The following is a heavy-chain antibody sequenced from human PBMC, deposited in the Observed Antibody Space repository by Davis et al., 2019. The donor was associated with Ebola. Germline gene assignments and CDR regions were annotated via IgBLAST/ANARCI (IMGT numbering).Heavy chain of an antibody. Sequence: SETLSLTCAVSGGFVSRGGYSWNWTRQPPGKGPEWIGYYYYTGSTYYNPSLKSRVSISVDTSKNQFSLKVGSVTAADTAVYYCARFDSRSWYSNWYFDLWGRGTLVTVSS. CDR1: GGFVSRGGYS. D-gene: IGHD6-13*01. CDR2: YYYTGST. CDR3: ARFDSRSWYSNWYFDL. J-gene: IGHJ2*01. V-gene: IGHV4-61*08.